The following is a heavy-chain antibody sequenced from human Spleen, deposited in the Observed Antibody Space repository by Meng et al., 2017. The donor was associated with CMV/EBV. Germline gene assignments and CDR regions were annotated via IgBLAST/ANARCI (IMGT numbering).Heavy chain of an antibody. CDR3: ARGLGYCNSATCYSYFYYAMDV. CDR2: IYYNGNT. J-gene: IGHJ6*02. Sequence: SETLSLTCTVSGGSMGRGTYHWAWIRQPPGKGLEWIGSIYYNGNTFYNPSLKSRVTISGDTSKNQFSLQVSSLTAADGAVYFCARGLGYCNSATCYSYFYYAMDVWGQGTTVTVSS. CDR1: GGSMGRGTYH. D-gene: IGHD2-2*01. V-gene: IGHV4-39*07.